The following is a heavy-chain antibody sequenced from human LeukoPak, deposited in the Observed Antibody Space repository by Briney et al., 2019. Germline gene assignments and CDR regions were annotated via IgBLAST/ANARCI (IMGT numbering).Heavy chain of an antibody. CDR1: GYTFTSYG. CDR3: ARPYCNSTSCPGYYYMDV. D-gene: IGHD2-2*01. J-gene: IGHJ6*03. CDR2: IIPILGIA. Sequence: SVKVSCKASGYTFTSYGISWVRQAPGQGLEWMGRIIPILGIANYAQKFQGRVTITADKSTSTAYMELSSLRSEDTAVYYCARPYCNSTSCPGYYYMDVWGKGTMVIVSS. V-gene: IGHV1-69*04.